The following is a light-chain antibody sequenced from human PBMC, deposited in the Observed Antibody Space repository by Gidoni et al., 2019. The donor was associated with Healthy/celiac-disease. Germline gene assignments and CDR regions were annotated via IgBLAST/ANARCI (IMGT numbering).Light chain of an antibody. Sequence: AIRMTQSPSSFSASTGDRVTITCRASQGISSYLAWYQQKPGKAPKLLIYAASTLQSGVPSRFSGSGSGTDFTLTISCLQSEDFATYYCQQYYSYSMYTFGQXTKLEIK. V-gene: IGKV1-8*01. CDR1: QGISSY. CDR3: QQYYSYSMYT. J-gene: IGKJ2*01. CDR2: AAS.